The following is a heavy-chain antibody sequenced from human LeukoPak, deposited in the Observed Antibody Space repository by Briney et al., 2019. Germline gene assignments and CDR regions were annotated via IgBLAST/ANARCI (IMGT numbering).Heavy chain of an antibody. CDR1: GGSLSTHH. CDR3: ARGYDSSAYYPFNY. V-gene: IGHV4-59*11. J-gene: IGHJ4*02. Sequence: SETLSLTCVVSGGSLSTHHWSWPRQSPGRGLEWIGYISDSGSTNYNPSLKSRVTISVDTSKNQFSLMLSSVTAADTAVYYCARGYDSSAYYPFNYWGQGTLVTVSS. D-gene: IGHD3-22*01. CDR2: ISDSGST.